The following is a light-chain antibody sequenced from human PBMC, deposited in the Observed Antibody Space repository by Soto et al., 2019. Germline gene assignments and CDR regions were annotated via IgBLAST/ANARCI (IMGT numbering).Light chain of an antibody. CDR2: NAA. Sequence: IVMTQSPATRSVSPGERATLSCRASQRIDTSLAWYQQRPGQAPRLLLYNAATRATGIPARFSGRGFGSEFTLTISSLQSEDFALYYCQQYYKWPPFTFGPGTKVEIK. V-gene: IGKV3-15*01. J-gene: IGKJ3*01. CDR1: QRIDTS. CDR3: QQYYKWPPFT.